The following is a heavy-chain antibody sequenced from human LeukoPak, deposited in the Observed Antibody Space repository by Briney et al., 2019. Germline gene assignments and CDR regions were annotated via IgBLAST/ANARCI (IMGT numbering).Heavy chain of an antibody. V-gene: IGHV4-34*01. J-gene: IGHJ5*02. CDR1: GGSFSGYY. CDR3: ARVAPYMVRGVMLERNWFDP. CDR2: INHSGST. Sequence: PSETLSLTCAVYGGSFSGYYWSWIRQPPGGGLEWIGEINHSGSTNYNPSLKSRVTISVDTSKNQFSLKLSSVTAADTAVYYCARVAPYMVRGVMLERNWFDPWGQGTLVTVSS. D-gene: IGHD3-10*01.